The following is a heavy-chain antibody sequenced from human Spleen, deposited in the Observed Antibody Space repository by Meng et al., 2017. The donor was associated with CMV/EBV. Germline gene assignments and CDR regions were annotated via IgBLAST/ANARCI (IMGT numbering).Heavy chain of an antibody. CDR2: ISASGGST. D-gene: IGHD5-24*01. CDR3: ARSSSEMATIGDYYYYGMDV. CDR1: GFTFSNYA. Sequence: LSLTCAASGFTFSNYAVTWVRQGPGKGLEWVSTISASGGSTYYADSVKGRFTISRDNSKNTLYLQMNSLRAEDTAVYYCARSSSEMATIGDYYYYGMDVWGQGTTVTVSS. J-gene: IGHJ6*02. V-gene: IGHV3-23*01.